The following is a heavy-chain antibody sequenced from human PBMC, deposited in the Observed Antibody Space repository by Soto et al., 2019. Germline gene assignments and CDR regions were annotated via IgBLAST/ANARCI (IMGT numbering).Heavy chain of an antibody. CDR1: GGSFSGYY. V-gene: IGHV4-34*01. CDR3: ARPLTYYYGSGSYYY. J-gene: IGHJ4*02. CDR2: INHSGST. D-gene: IGHD3-10*01. Sequence: PSETLSLTCAVYGGSFSGYYWSWIRQPPGKGLEWIGEINHSGSTNYNPSLKGRVTISVDTSKNQFSLKLSSVTAADTAVYYCARPLTYYYGSGSYYYWGQGTLVTVSS.